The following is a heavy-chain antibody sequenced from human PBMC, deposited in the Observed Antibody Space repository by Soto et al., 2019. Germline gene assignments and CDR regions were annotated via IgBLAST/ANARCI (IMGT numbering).Heavy chain of an antibody. CDR3: AKASLLWLDYYGMDV. CDR2: ISGSGGST. Sequence: GGSLRLSCAASGFTFSSYAMSWVRQAPGKGLEWVSAISGSGGSTYYADSVKGRFTISRDNSKNTLYLQMNSLRAEDTAVYYCAKASLLWLDYYGMDVWGQGTTVTVSS. CDR1: GFTFSSYA. V-gene: IGHV3-23*01. J-gene: IGHJ6*02. D-gene: IGHD3-10*01.